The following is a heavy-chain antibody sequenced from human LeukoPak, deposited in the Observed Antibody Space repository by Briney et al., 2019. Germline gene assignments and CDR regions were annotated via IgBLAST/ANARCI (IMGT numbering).Heavy chain of an antibody. CDR1: GFTFSSYW. D-gene: IGHD3-22*01. Sequence: GGSLRLSCASSGFTFSSYWMHWVRQAPGKGLVWVSRINSDGSSTSYADSVNGRFTISRDNAKHTLYLQMHSLRAEDTAVYYCARVIGYDSSGCVDYWGQGTLVSVSS. V-gene: IGHV3-74*01. CDR2: INSDGSST. J-gene: IGHJ4*02. CDR3: ARVIGYDSSGCVDY.